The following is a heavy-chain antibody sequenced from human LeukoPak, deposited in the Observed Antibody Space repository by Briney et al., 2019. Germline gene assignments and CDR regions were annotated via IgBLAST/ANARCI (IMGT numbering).Heavy chain of an antibody. CDR3: ARLIVIPGGIDV. J-gene: IGHJ6*02. CDR1: GFIFSSYW. Sequence: PGGSLRLSCAASGFIFSSYWMSWVRQAPGKGLEWVANIKQDGSEKYYVDSVKGRFTISRDNAKNSLYLQMNSLRAEDTAVYYCARLIVIPGGIDVWGQGTTVTASS. D-gene: IGHD2/OR15-2a*01. V-gene: IGHV3-7*03. CDR2: IKQDGSEK.